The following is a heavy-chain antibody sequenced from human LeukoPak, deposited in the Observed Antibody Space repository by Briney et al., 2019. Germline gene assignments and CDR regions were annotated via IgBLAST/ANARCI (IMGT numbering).Heavy chain of an antibody. CDR3: ARVDPVDGGFDFPVDY. D-gene: IGHD3-9*01. CDR1: GGSFSSYY. J-gene: IGHJ4*02. CDR2: IYYSGST. V-gene: IGHV4-59*01. Sequence: SETLSLTCAVYGGSFSSYYWSWIRQPPGKGLEWIGYIYYSGSTNYNPSLKSRVTISVDTSKNQFSLKLSSVTAADTAVYYCARVDPVDGGFDFPVDYWGQGTLVTVSS.